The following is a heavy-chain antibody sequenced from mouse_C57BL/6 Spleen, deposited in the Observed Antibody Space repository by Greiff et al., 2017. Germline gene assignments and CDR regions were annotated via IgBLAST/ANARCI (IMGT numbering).Heavy chain of an antibody. CDR2: ISSGSSTI. D-gene: IGHD1-1*01. CDR3: ARASITTVVAYYFDY. CDR1: GFTFSDYG. V-gene: IGHV5-17*01. J-gene: IGHJ2*01. Sequence: EVKLLESGGGLVKPGASLKLSCAASGFTFSDYGMHWVRQAPEKGLEWVSYISSGSSTIYYADTVKGRFTIARDNATDTLFLQMTSLRSEDTALYYCARASITTVVAYYFDYWGQGTTLTVAS.